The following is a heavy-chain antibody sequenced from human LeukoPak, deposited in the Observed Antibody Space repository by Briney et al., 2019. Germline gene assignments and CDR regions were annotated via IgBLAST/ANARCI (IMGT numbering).Heavy chain of an antibody. CDR1: GFTFSTYS. D-gene: IGHD2-2*01. CDR2: ITSSSSYI. CDR3: GRGYCSSTSCYEVRGVYYMDV. J-gene: IGHJ6*03. Sequence: KPGGSLRLSCAASGFTFSTYSMTWVRQAPGKGLEWVSSITSSSSYIYYADSVKGRFTISRDNAKNSLYLQMNSLRAEDTAVYYCGRGYCSSTSCYEVRGVYYMDVWGKGTTVTVSS. V-gene: IGHV3-21*01.